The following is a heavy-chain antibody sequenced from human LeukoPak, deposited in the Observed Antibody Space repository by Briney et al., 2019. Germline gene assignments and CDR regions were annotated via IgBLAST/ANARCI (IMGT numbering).Heavy chain of an antibody. Sequence: PETLSLTCAVSGVSFDDYYWSWVRQTPGKGLEWLGEINHSGYTNDSPSLKSRVTLSIDTSRQQFSLNLRSVTVADAGIYYCTRMTTGHDYWGQGTLVTVSS. J-gene: IGHJ4*02. CDR3: TRMTTGHDY. CDR1: GVSFDDYY. CDR2: INHSGYT. D-gene: IGHD4-17*01. V-gene: IGHV4-34*01.